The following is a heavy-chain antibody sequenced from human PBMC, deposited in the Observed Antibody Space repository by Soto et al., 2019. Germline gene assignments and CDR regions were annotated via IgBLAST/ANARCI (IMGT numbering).Heavy chain of an antibody. D-gene: IGHD6-19*01. J-gene: IGHJ6*02. Sequence: PSETLSLTCAVYGGSFSGYYWSWIRQPPGKGLEWIGEINHSGSTNYNPSLKSRVTISVDTSKNQFSLKLGSVTAADTAVYYCARLPRIAVAGTKYYYYGMDVWGQGTTVTVSS. CDR3: ARLPRIAVAGTKYYYYGMDV. V-gene: IGHV4-34*01. CDR2: INHSGST. CDR1: GGSFSGYY.